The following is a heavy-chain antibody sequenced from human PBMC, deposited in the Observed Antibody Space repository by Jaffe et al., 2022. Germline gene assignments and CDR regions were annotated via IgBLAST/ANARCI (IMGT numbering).Heavy chain of an antibody. CDR1: GYSISSGYY. D-gene: IGHD6-19*01. J-gene: IGHJ4*02. CDR3: ARQGVWYSSGWYYFDY. Sequence: QVQLQESGPGLVKPSETLSLTCAVSGYSISSGYYWGWIRQPPGKGLEWIGSIYHSGSTYYNPSLKSRVTISVDTSKNQFSLKLSSVTAADTAVYYCARQGVWYSSGWYYFDYWGQGTLVTVSS. CDR2: IYHSGST. V-gene: IGHV4-38-2*01.